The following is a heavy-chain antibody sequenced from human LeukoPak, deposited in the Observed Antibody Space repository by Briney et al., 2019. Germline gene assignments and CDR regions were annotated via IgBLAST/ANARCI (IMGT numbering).Heavy chain of an antibody. CDR3: VKDTGMYSYASSGFDS. D-gene: IGHD3-22*01. CDR1: GFNFDTYT. Sequence: GGSLRLSCAASGFNFDTYTMIGVRQAPGKELQWVSLISASGGMSYYTDSVKGRFTISRDSFRNTLHLKMNDLRAEDTAVYYCVKDTGMYSYASSGFDSWGQGTLVTVSS. V-gene: IGHV3-23*01. CDR2: ISASGGMS. J-gene: IGHJ4*02.